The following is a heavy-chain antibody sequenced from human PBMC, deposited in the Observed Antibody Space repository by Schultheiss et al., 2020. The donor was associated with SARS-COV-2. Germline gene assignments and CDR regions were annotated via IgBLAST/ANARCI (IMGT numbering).Heavy chain of an antibody. Sequence: GESLKISCAASGFTFSRYEMNWVRQAPGKGLEWVSYISSSGSTIYYADSVKGRFTISRDNAKNSLYLQMNSLRAEDTAVYYCARVNTATHYYYYGMDVWGQGTTVTVSS. CDR3: ARVNTATHYYYYGMDV. J-gene: IGHJ6*02. CDR2: ISSSGSTI. D-gene: IGHD5-18*01. V-gene: IGHV3-48*03. CDR1: GFTFSRYE.